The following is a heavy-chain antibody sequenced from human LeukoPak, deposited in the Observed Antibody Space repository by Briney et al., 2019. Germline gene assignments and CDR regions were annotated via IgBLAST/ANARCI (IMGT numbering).Heavy chain of an antibody. CDR1: GYTFTSYG. D-gene: IGHD3-22*01. J-gene: IGHJ4*02. Sequence: ASVKVSCKASGYTFTSYGISWVRQAPGQGLEWMGWISAYNGNTNYAQKLQGRVTMTTGTSTSTAYMELRSLRSDDTAVYYCARAAYYYDSSGLTGSFDYWGQGTLVTVSS. CDR2: ISAYNGNT. V-gene: IGHV1-18*01. CDR3: ARAAYYYDSSGLTGSFDY.